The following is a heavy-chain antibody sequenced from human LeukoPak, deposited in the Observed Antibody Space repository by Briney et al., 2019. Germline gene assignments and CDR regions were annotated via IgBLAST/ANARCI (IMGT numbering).Heavy chain of an antibody. CDR2: IYYSGST. V-gene: IGHV4-39*07. Sequence: SETLSLTCAVSGGSMTTRNYYWGWIRQPPGKGLEWIGSIYYSGSTYYNPSLKSRVTISVDTSKNQFSLKLSSVTAADTAVYYCARIGSGSYYKRHFDYWGQGTLVTVSS. CDR1: GGSMTTRNYY. J-gene: IGHJ4*02. CDR3: ARIGSGSYYKRHFDY. D-gene: IGHD3-10*01.